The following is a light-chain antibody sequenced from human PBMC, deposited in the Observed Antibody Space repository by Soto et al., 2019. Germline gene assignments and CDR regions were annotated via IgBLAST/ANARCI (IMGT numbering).Light chain of an antibody. CDR3: QQYNSYKYT. V-gene: IGKV1-5*03. CDR2: KAS. J-gene: IGKJ2*01. CDR1: QSISSC. Sequence: DIQMTQSPSTLSASVGDRVTITCRASQSISSCLAWYQQKPGKAPKLLIYKASSLEGGIPSRFSGSGSETEFTLIISSLQPEDFATYYCQQYNSYKYTFGQGTKLEIK.